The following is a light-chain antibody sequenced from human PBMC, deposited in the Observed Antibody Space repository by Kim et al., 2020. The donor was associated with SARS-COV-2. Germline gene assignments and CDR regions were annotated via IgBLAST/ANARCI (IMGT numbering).Light chain of an antibody. V-gene: IGLV2-14*03. CDR3: SSYTSRSTWV. CDR2: DVS. CDR1: SSDFGGYNY. Sequence: QSALTQPASVSGSPGQSITISCTGTSSDFGGYNYVSWYQQHPGKVPTLIIYDVSKRPSGVSNRFSGSKSGNTASLTISGLQADDEADYFCSSYTSRSTWVFGGGTKVTVL. J-gene: IGLJ3*02.